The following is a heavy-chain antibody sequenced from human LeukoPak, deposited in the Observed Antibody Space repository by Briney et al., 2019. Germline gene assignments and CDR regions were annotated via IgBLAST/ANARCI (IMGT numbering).Heavy chain of an antibody. CDR2: INHSGST. CDR3: ARGVAVAGYYYYGMDV. D-gene: IGHD6-19*01. CDR1: GGSFSVYY. J-gene: IGHJ6*02. Sequence: SETLSLTCAVYGGSFSVYYCSWIRQPPGKGLEWIGEINHSGSTNYNPSLKSRVTISVDTSKNQFSLKLSSVTAADTAVYYCARGVAVAGYYYYGMDVWGQGTTVTVSS. V-gene: IGHV4-34*01.